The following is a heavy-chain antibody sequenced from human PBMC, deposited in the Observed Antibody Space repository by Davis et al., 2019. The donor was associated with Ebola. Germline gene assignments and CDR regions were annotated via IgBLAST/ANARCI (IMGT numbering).Heavy chain of an antibody. D-gene: IGHD3-3*01. CDR1: GFTFGDYA. V-gene: IGHV3-7*03. CDR2: IKQDGSEK. J-gene: IGHJ4*02. Sequence: GGSLRLSCTASGFTFGDYALSWVRQAPGKGLEWVANIKQDGSEKDYVDSVKGRFTISRDNAKNSLYLQMNSLRAEDTAVYYCARAEGYYDFWSGYYGAFADYWGQGTLVTVSS. CDR3: ARAEGYYDFWSGYYGAFADY.